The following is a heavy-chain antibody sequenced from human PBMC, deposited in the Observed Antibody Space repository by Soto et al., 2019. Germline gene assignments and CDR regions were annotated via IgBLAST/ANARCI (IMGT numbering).Heavy chain of an antibody. D-gene: IGHD5-12*01. J-gene: IGHJ4*02. Sequence: EVQLVESGGGLVQPGGSLRLSCAASGFTFSSYSMNWVRQAPGKGLEWVSYISSSSSTIYYADSVKGRFTISRDNAKNSLYLQMNSLGDEDTAVYYCASEGEMATIAQTDYWGQGTLVTVSS. CDR3: ASEGEMATIAQTDY. V-gene: IGHV3-48*02. CDR1: GFTFSSYS. CDR2: ISSSSSTI.